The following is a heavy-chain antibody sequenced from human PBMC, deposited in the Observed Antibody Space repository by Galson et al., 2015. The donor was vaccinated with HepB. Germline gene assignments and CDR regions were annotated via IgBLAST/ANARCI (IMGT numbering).Heavy chain of an antibody. V-gene: IGHV3-23*01. Sequence: SLRLSCAASGFTFSSYAMSWVRQAPGKGLEWVSLISGSGGSTYYADSVKGRFTISRDNSKNTLYLQMNSLRAEDTAVYYCATSPWNGYYYYYMDVWGKGTTVTVSS. CDR1: GFTFSSYA. J-gene: IGHJ6*03. CDR3: ATSPWNGYYYYYMDV. CDR2: ISGSGGST. D-gene: IGHD1-1*01.